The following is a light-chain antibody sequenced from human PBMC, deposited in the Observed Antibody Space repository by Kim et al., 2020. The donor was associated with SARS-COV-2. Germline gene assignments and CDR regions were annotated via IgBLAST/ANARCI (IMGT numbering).Light chain of an antibody. CDR1: TGAVTSSYY. CDR3: LLYYVGAQPWV. Sequence: VTLPCASSTGAVTSSYYPSWFQQKPRQAPRALIYSTSNTHSWTPARFSGSLLGGKAALTLSGVQPEDEAEYYCLLYYVGAQPWVFGGGTQLTVL. CDR2: STS. V-gene: IGLV7-43*01. J-gene: IGLJ3*02.